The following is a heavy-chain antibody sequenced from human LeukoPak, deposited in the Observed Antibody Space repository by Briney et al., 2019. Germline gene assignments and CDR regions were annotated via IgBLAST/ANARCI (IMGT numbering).Heavy chain of an antibody. D-gene: IGHD6-13*01. Sequence: SETLSLTSAVSGGSFCGYYWTWIRQTPRKGLEWIGDIHRTAGPTYNPSLKSRVTITIDTSQNHFSLKLNSVTAADTGVYYCARGLYALRHSSWNYWGQGTLVTVSS. CDR2: IHRTAGP. CDR1: GGSFCGYY. J-gene: IGHJ4*02. V-gene: IGHV4-34*01. CDR3: ARGLYALRHSSWNY.